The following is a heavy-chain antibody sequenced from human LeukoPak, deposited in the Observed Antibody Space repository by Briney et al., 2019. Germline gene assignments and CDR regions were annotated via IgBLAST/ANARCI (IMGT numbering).Heavy chain of an antibody. J-gene: IGHJ4*02. V-gene: IGHV3-48*01. CDR3: ARGEHGSNCDC. D-gene: IGHD2-15*01. CDR1: GFTFSTYS. CDR2: ISSSSSTI. Sequence: PGGSLRLSCAASGFTFSTYSMNWVRQAPGKGLEWVSYISSSSSTIYYADSVKGRFTISRDIAKNSLYLQMSSLRAEDTAVYYCARGEHGSNCDCWGQGTLVTVSS.